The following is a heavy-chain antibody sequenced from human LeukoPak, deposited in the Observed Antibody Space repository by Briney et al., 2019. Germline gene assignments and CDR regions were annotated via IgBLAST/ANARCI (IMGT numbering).Heavy chain of an antibody. CDR3: AKGPSGWYQYYFDY. V-gene: IGHV3-30*02. D-gene: IGHD6-19*01. J-gene: IGHJ4*02. CDR2: IRYDGSNE. CDR1: GFTFNSYG. Sequence: PGGSLRLSCAASGFTFNSYGMHWVRQAPGKGLEWEAFIRYDGSNEYYADSVKGRFTISRDNSKNTLYLQMNSLRAEDTAVYYCAKGPSGWYQYYFDYWGQGTLVTVSS.